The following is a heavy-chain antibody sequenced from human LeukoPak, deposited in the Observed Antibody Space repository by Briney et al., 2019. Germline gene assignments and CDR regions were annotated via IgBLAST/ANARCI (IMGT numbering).Heavy chain of an antibody. CDR1: GGTFSSYS. CDR3: ARDLQDAGMDV. V-gene: IGHV1-69*13. D-gene: IGHD4-11*01. Sequence: GASVNVSCKASGGTFSSYSISWVRQAPAQGLEWMGGIIPIFGTANYAQKFQGRVTITADESTSTAYMELSSLRSEDTAVYYCARDLQDAGMDVWGKGTTVTVSS. CDR2: IIPIFGTA. J-gene: IGHJ6*04.